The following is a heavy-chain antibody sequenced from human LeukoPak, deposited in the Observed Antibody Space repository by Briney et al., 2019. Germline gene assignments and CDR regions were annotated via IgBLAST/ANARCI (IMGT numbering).Heavy chain of an antibody. CDR1: GYTFTSYA. Sequence: GASVKVSCKASGYTFTSYAMHWVRQAPGQRLEWMGWINAGNGITKYSQKFQGRVTMTRDTSTSTVYMELSSLRSEDTAVYYCARGAVVPAAMVYYMDVWGKGTTVTVSS. J-gene: IGHJ6*03. CDR2: INAGNGIT. CDR3: ARGAVVPAAMVYYMDV. V-gene: IGHV1-3*01. D-gene: IGHD2-2*01.